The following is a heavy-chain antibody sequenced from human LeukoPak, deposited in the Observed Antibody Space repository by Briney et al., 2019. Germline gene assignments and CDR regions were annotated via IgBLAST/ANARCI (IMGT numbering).Heavy chain of an antibody. Sequence: SETLSLTRTVSGDSMRNYYWAWIRQSAGKGLEWIGRIYRSGTTNYSPSLHSRVTMSIDTSQNYFSLKLTSVTAADTAVYYCARESTRYGSGNYNWFDRWGQGTLVTVSS. D-gene: IGHD3-10*01. CDR2: IYRSGTT. CDR3: ARESTRYGSGNYNWFDR. J-gene: IGHJ5*02. CDR1: GDSMRNYY. V-gene: IGHV4-4*07.